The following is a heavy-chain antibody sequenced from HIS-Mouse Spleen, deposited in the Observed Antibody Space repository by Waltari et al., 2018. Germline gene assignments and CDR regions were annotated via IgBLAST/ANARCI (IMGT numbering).Heavy chain of an antibody. Sequence: QVTLRESGPALVKPTQTLTLTCTFSGFSLSTSGMSVSWIRQPPGTALEWLARIDWDDGKSYRTSLKTRLTISKDNSKNQVVLTMTNMDPVDTATYYCARIAEGYSSGWYAFDYWGQGTLVTVSS. CDR1: GFSLSTSGMS. CDR3: ARIAEGYSSGWYAFDY. CDR2: IDWDDGK. J-gene: IGHJ4*02. D-gene: IGHD6-19*01. V-gene: IGHV2-70*15.